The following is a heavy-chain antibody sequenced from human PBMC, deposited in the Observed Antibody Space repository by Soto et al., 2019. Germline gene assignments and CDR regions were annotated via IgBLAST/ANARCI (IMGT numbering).Heavy chain of an antibody. Sequence: ELQLVESGGGLVQPGGSLRVSCAASGFTFGSYWMNWVRQAPGKGLVWVSRIDSDGSSTTYADSVKGRFTTSRDNAKNTLYLQVSSLRVEDTVVYYCARGRPYGMDVWGQGTTVTVSS. CDR2: IDSDGSST. J-gene: IGHJ6*02. CDR3: ARGRPYGMDV. CDR1: GFTFGSYW. V-gene: IGHV3-74*01.